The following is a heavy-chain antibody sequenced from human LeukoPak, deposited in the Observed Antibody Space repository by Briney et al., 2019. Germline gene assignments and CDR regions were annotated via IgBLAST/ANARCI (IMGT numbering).Heavy chain of an antibody. V-gene: IGHV4-39*01. CDR3: ARQRRYCSSTSCYAFDY. CDR1: GGSISSSSYY. D-gene: IGHD2-2*01. CDR2: IYYSGST. Sequence: SSETLSLTCTVSGGSISSSSYYWGWIRQPPGKVLEWIGSIYYSGSTYYNPSLKSRVTISVDTSKNQFSLKLSSVTAADKAVYYCARQRRYCSSTSCYAFDYWGQGTLVTVPS. J-gene: IGHJ4*02.